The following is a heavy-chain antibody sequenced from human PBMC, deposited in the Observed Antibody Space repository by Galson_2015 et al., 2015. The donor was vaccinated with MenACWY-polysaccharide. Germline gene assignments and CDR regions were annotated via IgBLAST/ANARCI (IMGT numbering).Heavy chain of an antibody. J-gene: IGHJ4*02. CDR1: GFTFSSYV. D-gene: IGHD1-1*01. CDR2: IWYDGSNK. CDR3: ARGADGTGAFDY. V-gene: IGHV3-33*01. Sequence: SLRLSCAASGFTFSSYVMHWVRQAPGKGLEWVAVIWYDGSNKYYADSVKGRFTISRDNSKNTLYLQMNSLRAEDTAVYYCARGADGTGAFDYWGQGTLVTVSS.